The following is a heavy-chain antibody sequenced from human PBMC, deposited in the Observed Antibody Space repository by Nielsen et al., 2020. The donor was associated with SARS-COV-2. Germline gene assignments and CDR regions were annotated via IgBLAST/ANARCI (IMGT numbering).Heavy chain of an antibody. D-gene: IGHD3-16*01. CDR2: INHSGST. Sequence: SETLSLTCSVYGGSFSGYHWSWIRQSPGKGLEWIGEINHSGSTSYNPSLKRRVTISIDTSKNQFSLNLSSVTAADMSVYYCASRAEGLQLWRRYFYYMDVWGKGTTVTVSS. J-gene: IGHJ6*03. CDR3: ASRAEGLQLWRRYFYYMDV. V-gene: IGHV4-34*01. CDR1: GGSFSGYH.